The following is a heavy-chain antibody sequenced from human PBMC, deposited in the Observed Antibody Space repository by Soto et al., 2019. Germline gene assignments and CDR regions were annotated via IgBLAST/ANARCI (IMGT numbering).Heavy chain of an antibody. D-gene: IGHD2-8*01. CDR1: GGSFSGYY. Sequence: PSETLSLTCAVYGGSFSGYYWSWIRQPPGKGLEWIGEINHSGSTNYNPSLKSRVTISVDTSKNQFSLKLSSVTAADTAVYYCARLMLYDYWGQGTLVTVSS. V-gene: IGHV4-34*01. CDR2: INHSGST. J-gene: IGHJ4*02. CDR3: ARLMLYDY.